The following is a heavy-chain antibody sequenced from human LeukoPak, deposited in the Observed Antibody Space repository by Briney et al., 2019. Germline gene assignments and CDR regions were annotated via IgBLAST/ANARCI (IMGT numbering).Heavy chain of an antibody. V-gene: IGHV4-59*01. CDR2: IYYSGST. D-gene: IGHD3-3*01. CDR3: ARALLRDDFYDY. CDR1: GGSISSYY. J-gene: IGHJ4*02. Sequence: SETLSLTCTVSGGSISSYYWSWIRQPPGKGLEWIGYIYYSGSTNYNPSLKSRVTISVDTSKSQFSLKLSSVTAADTAVYYCARALLRDDFYDYRGQGTLVTVSS.